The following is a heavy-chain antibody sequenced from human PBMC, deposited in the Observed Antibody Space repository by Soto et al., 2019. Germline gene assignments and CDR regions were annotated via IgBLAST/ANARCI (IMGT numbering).Heavy chain of an antibody. CDR1: GFIFDEFA. CDR3: AKIVTRPSLVPVFDQ. CDR2: ISWDSGSI. J-gene: IGHJ4*02. D-gene: IGHD2-21*01. V-gene: IGHV3-9*01. Sequence: EVQLVESGGGLVQPGRSLRLSCVASGFIFDEFAIHWVRQPPGKGLEWVSGISWDSGSINYADSVRGRFTISRDNAKNSLYLHMTSLGSEDTAFYYCAKIVTRPSLVPVFDQWGQGALVTVSS.